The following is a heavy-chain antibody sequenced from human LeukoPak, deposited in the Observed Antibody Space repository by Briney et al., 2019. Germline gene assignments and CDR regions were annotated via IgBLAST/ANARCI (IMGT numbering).Heavy chain of an antibody. CDR1: GGSVSNYY. D-gene: IGHD3-22*01. V-gene: IGHV4-59*02. CDR3: AKIHDSSGYYRDNYYYYTDV. CDR2: ISYSGST. J-gene: IGHJ6*03. Sequence: SETLSLTCTVSGGSVSNYYWSWIRQPPGKGLEWIGYISYSGSTNYNPSLKSQVTISMDTSKNQFPLKMTSVTAADTAVYYCAKIHDSSGYYRDNYYYYTDVWGKGTTVTVSS.